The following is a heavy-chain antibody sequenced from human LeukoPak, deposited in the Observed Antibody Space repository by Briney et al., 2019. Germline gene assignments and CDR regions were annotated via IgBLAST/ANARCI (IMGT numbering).Heavy chain of an antibody. Sequence: ASVKVSCKVSGYTLTELSMHWVRQAPGKGLEWMGGFDPEDGETIYAQKFQGRVTMTEDTSTDTAYMELSSLRSEDTAVYYCATVSTHLRRQAFGGAARRPYNWFDPWGQGTLVTVSS. J-gene: IGHJ5*02. CDR2: FDPEDGET. D-gene: IGHD6-6*01. CDR3: ATVSTHLRRQAFGGAARRPYNWFDP. CDR1: GYTLTELS. V-gene: IGHV1-24*01.